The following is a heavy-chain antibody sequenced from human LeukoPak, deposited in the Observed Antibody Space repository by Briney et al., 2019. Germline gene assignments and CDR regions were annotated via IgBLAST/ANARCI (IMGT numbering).Heavy chain of an antibody. J-gene: IGHJ4*02. CDR2: IYYSGST. Sequence: SETLSLTCTVSGGCISSYYWSWIRQPPGKGLECIGYIYYSGSTSYNPSLKSRVTISLDTSKSQFSLKLTSVTAADTAMYYCAGIVYSSGSRIDSWGQGTLVTVSS. CDR1: GGCISSYY. V-gene: IGHV4-59*01. D-gene: IGHD6-19*01. CDR3: AGIVYSSGSRIDS.